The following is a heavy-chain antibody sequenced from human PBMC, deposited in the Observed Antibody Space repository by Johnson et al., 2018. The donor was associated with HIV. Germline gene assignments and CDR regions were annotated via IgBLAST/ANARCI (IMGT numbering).Heavy chain of an antibody. V-gene: IGHV3-66*01. CDR3: ARMTTTVSHHDAFDI. Sequence: VLLVESGGGLVQPGGSLRLSCAASGFTVRSNYMSWVRQAPGKGLEWVSLIYSGDTTYYADSVKGRFTISRDNSKNTLYLQMNSLRAEDTAVYYCARMTTTVSHHDAFDIWGQGTMVTVSS. J-gene: IGHJ3*02. CDR2: IYSGDTT. D-gene: IGHD4-17*01. CDR1: GFTVRSNY.